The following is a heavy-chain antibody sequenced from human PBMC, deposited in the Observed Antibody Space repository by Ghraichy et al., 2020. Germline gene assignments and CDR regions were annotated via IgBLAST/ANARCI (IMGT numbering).Heavy chain of an antibody. CDR3: ARGNSMLSTMDV. D-gene: IGHD2-8*01. J-gene: IGHJ6*02. CDR1: GFTFSAYA. V-gene: IGHV3-48*01. Sequence: GGSLRLSCAASGFTFSAYAMNWIRQAPGKGLEWISHISGGSDTIHYADSVKGRFTISRDNAKNSLYVQMNSLRGEDTAVYYCARGNSMLSTMDVWGQGTTVTVSS. CDR2: ISGGSDTI.